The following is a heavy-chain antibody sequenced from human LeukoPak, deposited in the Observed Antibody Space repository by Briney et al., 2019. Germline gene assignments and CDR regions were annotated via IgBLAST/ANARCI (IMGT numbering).Heavy chain of an antibody. V-gene: IGHV4-59*01. D-gene: IGHD2-15*01. Sequence: SETLSLTCTVSGGSISSYYWSWIRQPPGKGLEWIGYIYYSGSTNYNPSLKSRVTISVDTSKNQFSLKLSSVTAADTAVYYCARDGYCSGGSCPYDAFDIWGQGTMVTVSS. CDR3: ARDGYCSGGSCPYDAFDI. J-gene: IGHJ3*02. CDR2: IYYSGST. CDR1: GGSISSYY.